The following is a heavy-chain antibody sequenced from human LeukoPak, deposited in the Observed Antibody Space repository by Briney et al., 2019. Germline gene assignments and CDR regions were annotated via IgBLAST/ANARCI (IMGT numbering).Heavy chain of an antibody. J-gene: IGHJ4*02. V-gene: IGHV1-2*02. D-gene: IGHD3-22*01. CDR3: ARGVNYYDSSGYHYFDY. CDR2: INPNSGGT. CDR1: GYTFTGYY. Sequence: ASVKVSCKASGYTFTGYYLHWVRQAPGQGLEWMGWINPNSGGTNYAQKFQGRVTMTRDTSISTAYMELSRLRSDDTAVYYYARGVNYYDSSGYHYFDYWGQGTLVTVSS.